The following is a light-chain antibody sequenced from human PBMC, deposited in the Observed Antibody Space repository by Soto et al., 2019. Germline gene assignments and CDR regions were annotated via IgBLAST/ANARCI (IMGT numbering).Light chain of an antibody. CDR1: QPISSW. V-gene: IGKV1-5*01. CDR2: DAS. CDR3: QQANSFPLT. J-gene: IGKJ4*01. Sequence: EIRVSQSPPTLSASIGDRVTITCRASQPISSWLAWYHQKPGKAPKLLIYDASNLESGVPSRFSGSGSGTDFTLTISSLQPEDFATYYCQQANSFPLTFAGGTKVAIK.